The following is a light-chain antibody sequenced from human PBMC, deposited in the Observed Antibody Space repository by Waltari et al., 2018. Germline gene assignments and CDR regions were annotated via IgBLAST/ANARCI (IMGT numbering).Light chain of an antibody. J-gene: IGKJ2*01. Sequence: DIQMTQSPSTLSVSVGDRVTITCRASQNIITWLAWYQQKPGKPPRLLVHTASILGTGVPSRFSGSGSGTTFTLTINSLQPDDLATYYCQQYDDFPSTFGQGTKLEIK. CDR2: TAS. V-gene: IGKV1-5*03. CDR3: QQYDDFPST. CDR1: QNIITW.